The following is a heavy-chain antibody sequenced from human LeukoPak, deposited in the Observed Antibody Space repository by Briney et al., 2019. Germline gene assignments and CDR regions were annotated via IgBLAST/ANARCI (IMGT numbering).Heavy chain of an antibody. CDR1: GFTFSSYA. D-gene: IGHD3-22*01. Sequence: AGGSLRLSCAASGFTFSSYAMHWVRQAPGKGLEWVAVISYDGSNKYYADSVKGRFTISRDNAENSLYLQMNSLRVEDTAIYYCARLSVDRGGSTYRPSDIWGQGTMVTVSS. CDR2: ISYDGSNK. V-gene: IGHV3-30-3*01. CDR3: ARLSVDRGGSTYRPSDI. J-gene: IGHJ3*02.